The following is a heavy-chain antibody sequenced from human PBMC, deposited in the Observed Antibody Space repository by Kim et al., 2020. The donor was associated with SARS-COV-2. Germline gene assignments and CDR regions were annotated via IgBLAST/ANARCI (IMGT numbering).Heavy chain of an antibody. D-gene: IGHD6-6*01. V-gene: IGHV1-3*04. J-gene: IGHJ5*02. CDR3: ARDPLGVTRPFDP. Sequence: ASVKVSCKGSGYTFSDYDIHWVRQAPGERLEWMGWANSRGQTEYSQTYQGRLTITRDTFASTAYMELTSLRSEDTALYYCARDPLGVTRPFDPWGQGTLVTVSS. CDR1: GYTFSDYD. CDR2: ANSRGQT.